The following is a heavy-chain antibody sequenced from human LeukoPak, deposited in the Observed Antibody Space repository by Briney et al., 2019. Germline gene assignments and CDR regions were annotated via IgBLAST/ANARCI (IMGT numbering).Heavy chain of an antibody. Sequence: PGGSLRLSCAASGFTFSTTAMSWVRQAPGKGLEWVSAISASGDGTFYADSVKGRFTISRDNSKNMLYLQMNSLRAEDTAVYYCAREVLYDFWSGYYNVSGYYYGMDVWGQGTTVTVSS. J-gene: IGHJ6*02. V-gene: IGHV3-23*01. CDR1: GFTFSTTA. CDR3: AREVLYDFWSGYYNVSGYYYGMDV. D-gene: IGHD3-3*01. CDR2: ISASGDGT.